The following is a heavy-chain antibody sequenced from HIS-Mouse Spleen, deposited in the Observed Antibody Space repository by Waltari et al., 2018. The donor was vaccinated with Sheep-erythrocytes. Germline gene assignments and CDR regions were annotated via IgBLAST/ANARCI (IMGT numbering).Heavy chain of an antibody. CDR2: ISYDGSNK. CDR3: AKDRRGFWDY. D-gene: IGHD3-10*01. J-gene: IGHJ4*02. V-gene: IGHV3-30*18. CDR1: GFTFSSYG. Sequence: QVQLVESGGGVVQPGRSLRLSCAASGFTFSSYGMHWVRQAPGKGLEWVAVISYDGSNKYYADSVKGRFTISRDNSKNTLYLKMNSLRAEDTAVYYCAKDRRGFWDYWGQGTLVTVSS.